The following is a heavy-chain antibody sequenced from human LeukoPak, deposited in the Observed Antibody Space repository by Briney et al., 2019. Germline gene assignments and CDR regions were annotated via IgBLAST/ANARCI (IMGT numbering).Heavy chain of an antibody. CDR2: INHSGST. Sequence: PSETLSLTCAVYGGSFSGYYWSWIRQPPGKGLEWIGEINHSGSTNYNPSLKSRVTISVDTSKNQFSLKLSSVTAADTAVYYCARHKRREDGSWYVGYWGQGTLVTVSS. V-gene: IGHV4-34*01. CDR1: GGSFSGYY. D-gene: IGHD6-13*01. J-gene: IGHJ4*02. CDR3: ARHKRREDGSWYVGY.